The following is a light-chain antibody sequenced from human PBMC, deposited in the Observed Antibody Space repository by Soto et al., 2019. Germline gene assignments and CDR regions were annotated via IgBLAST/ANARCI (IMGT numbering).Light chain of an antibody. CDR3: AAWDDSLRVV. CDR1: SSNIGSYY. V-gene: IGLV1-47*01. Sequence: QPVLTQPPSASGTPGQRVTISCSGSSSNIGSYYVYWYQQLPGTAPKLLISRNDQRPSGVPDRFSGSKSGTSASLAISGLRSEDEADYYCAAWDDSLRVVFGGGTKVTVL. J-gene: IGLJ2*01. CDR2: RND.